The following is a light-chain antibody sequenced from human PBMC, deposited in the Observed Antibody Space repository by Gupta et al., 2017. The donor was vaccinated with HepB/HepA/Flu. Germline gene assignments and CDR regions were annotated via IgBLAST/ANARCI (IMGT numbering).Light chain of an antibody. CDR3: QTYDSSRGGQNV. CDR2: GKR. Sequence: QSVLTQPPSVSGAPGQRVTISCTWSNSNIGAGYAVHWYQQLPVTAPKLLIYGKRIRHSGAPARVSGSKSGTSAALAITGLQAEEEADYYCQTYDSSRGGQNVFGTGTEVTVL. J-gene: IGLJ1*01. V-gene: IGLV1-40*01. CDR1: NSNIGAGYA.